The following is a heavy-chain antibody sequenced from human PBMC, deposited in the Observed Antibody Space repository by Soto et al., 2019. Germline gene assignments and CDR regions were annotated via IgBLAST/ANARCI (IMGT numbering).Heavy chain of an antibody. CDR2: ISSSGDSA. CDR3: AKSDTALSYGFDP. Sequence: EVQLLESGGDLVQPGGSLRLYCAASGFTFGSYAMIWVRQAPGKGLVWVSTISSSGDSAYYADSVKGRFTVSRDNSMNTLYMQMNSLRAEDTAVYYCAKSDTALSYGFDPWGQGTVVTVSS. CDR1: GFTFGSYA. V-gene: IGHV3-23*01. D-gene: IGHD5-18*01. J-gene: IGHJ5*02.